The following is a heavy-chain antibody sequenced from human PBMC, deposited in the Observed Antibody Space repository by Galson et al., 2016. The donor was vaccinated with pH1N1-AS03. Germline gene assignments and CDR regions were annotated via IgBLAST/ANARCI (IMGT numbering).Heavy chain of an antibody. Sequence: PGKGLEWIGEVSHAGRTNYSPSLKSRVTISLDKSKNQFSLQLTSVTAADTAVYYCARDVLPYSLGLDVWGQGTTVTVSS. V-gene: IGHV4-4*02. J-gene: IGHJ6*02. CDR3: ARDVLPYSLGLDV. D-gene: IGHD5-18*01. CDR2: VSHAGRT.